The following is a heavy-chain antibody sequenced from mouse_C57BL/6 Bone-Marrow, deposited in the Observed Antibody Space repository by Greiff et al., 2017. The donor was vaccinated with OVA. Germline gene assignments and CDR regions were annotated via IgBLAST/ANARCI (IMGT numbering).Heavy chain of an antibody. J-gene: IGHJ4*01. CDR2: ISSGGDYI. CDR1: GFTFSSYA. D-gene: IGHD3-1*01. V-gene: IGHV5-9-1*02. CDR3: TRGGYVYAMDY. Sequence: EVMLVESGEGLVKPGGSLKLSCAASGFTFSSYAMSWVRQTPEKRLEWVAYISSGGDYIYYADTVKGRFTISRDNARNTLYLQMSSLKSEDTAMYYCTRGGYVYAMDYWGQGTSVTVSS.